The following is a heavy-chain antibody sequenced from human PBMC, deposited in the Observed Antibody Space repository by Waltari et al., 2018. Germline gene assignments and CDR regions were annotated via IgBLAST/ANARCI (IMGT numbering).Heavy chain of an antibody. D-gene: IGHD5-12*01. CDR2: IYYTGTT. CDR1: GGSISRSSYY. J-gene: IGHJ5*02. CDR3: ARHWKRNGYRFDP. Sequence: QLQLQESGPGLMKPSETLSLTCTFPGGSISRSSYYWGWIRQSPGKGLEWIASIYYTGTTYYNPTLESRVTISGDTSKNQFSLRLSSVTAADTAVYYCARHWKRNGYRFDPWGQGTLVTVSS. V-gene: IGHV4-39*01.